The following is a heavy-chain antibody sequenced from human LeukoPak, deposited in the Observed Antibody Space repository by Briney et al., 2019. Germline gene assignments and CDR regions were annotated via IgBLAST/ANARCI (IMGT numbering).Heavy chain of an antibody. Sequence: SETLSLTCTVSGGSISSYYWSWLRQPPGEGLEWIGYIYYSGSTNYNPSLKSRVTISVDTSKNQFSLKLSSVTAADTAVYYCARVAVAGNFDYWGQGTLVTVSS. V-gene: IGHV4-59*01. CDR2: IYYSGST. CDR3: ARVAVAGNFDY. CDR1: GGSISSYY. J-gene: IGHJ4*02. D-gene: IGHD6-19*01.